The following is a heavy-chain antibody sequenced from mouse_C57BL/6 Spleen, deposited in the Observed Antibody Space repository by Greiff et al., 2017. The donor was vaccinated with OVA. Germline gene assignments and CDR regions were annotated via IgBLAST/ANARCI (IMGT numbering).Heavy chain of an antibody. V-gene: IGHV1-69*01. CDR3: ARSLLRQDYFDY. CDR2: IDPSDSYT. J-gene: IGHJ2*01. Sequence: VQLQQPGAELVMPGASVKLSCKASGYTFTSYWMHWVKQRPGQGLEWIGEIDPSDSYTNYNQKFKGKSTLTVDKSSSTAYMQLSSLTSEDSAVYYCARSLLRQDYFDYWGQGTTLTVSS. D-gene: IGHD2-12*01. CDR1: GYTFTSYW.